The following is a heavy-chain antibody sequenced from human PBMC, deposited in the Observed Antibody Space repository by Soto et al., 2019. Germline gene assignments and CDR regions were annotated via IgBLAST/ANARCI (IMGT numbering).Heavy chain of an antibody. Sequence: PXGSLGLSCAASGFTFSSDAMSWVRQAPGKGLEWVSSISGSGGSTYYADSVKGRSTISRDNSKNTLYLQMNSLRAEDTAVYYCAKRFLNEYWGQGTLVTVSS. V-gene: IGHV3-23*01. CDR1: GFTFSSDA. CDR2: ISGSGGST. D-gene: IGHD1-1*01. CDR3: AKRFLNEY. J-gene: IGHJ4*02.